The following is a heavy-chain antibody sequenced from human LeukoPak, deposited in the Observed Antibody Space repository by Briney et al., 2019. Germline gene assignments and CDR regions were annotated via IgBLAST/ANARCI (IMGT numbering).Heavy chain of an antibody. Sequence: PSETLSLTCAVYGGSFSGYYWSWIRQPPGKGLEWIGEINHSGSTNYNPSLKSRVTISVDTSKNQFSLKLSSVTAADTAVYYCARDLTEGYSSSGWYMDVWGKGTTVTVSS. V-gene: IGHV4-34*01. CDR3: ARDLTEGYSSSGWYMDV. D-gene: IGHD6-13*01. CDR2: INHSGST. CDR1: GGSFSGYY. J-gene: IGHJ6*03.